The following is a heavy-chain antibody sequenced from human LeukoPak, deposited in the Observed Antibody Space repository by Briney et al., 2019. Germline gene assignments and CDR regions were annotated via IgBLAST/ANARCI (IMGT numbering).Heavy chain of an antibody. CDR1: GFTFSNYA. V-gene: IGHV3-30-3*01. CDR3: ARDSTDGVIPRELHPPFDY. CDR2: ISYDGSSK. J-gene: IGHJ4*02. Sequence: GRSLRLSCAASGFTFSNYAIHWVRQAPGKGLEWVAVISYDGSSKYSADSVKGRFTISRDHSKNTLYLQMNSLRAEDTTVYYCARDSTDGVIPRELHPPFDYWGQGALVTVSS. D-gene: IGHD1-26*01.